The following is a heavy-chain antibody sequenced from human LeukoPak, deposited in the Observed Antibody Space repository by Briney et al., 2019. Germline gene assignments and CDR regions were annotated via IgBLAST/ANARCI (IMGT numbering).Heavy chain of an antibody. CDR1: GYTFTTYG. CDR3: ARSQRLGELSPVGY. Sequence: ASVKVSCKASGYTFTTYGISWVRQAPGQGLEWMGGIIPIFGTANYAQKFQGRVTITADESTSTVYMELSSLRSEDTAVYYCARSQRLGELSPVGYWGQGTLVTVSS. D-gene: IGHD3-16*02. CDR2: IIPIFGTA. V-gene: IGHV1-69*13. J-gene: IGHJ4*02.